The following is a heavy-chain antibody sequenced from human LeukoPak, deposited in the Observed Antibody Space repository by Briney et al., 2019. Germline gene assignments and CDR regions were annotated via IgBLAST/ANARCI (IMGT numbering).Heavy chain of an antibody. CDR3: ARAGELLAGQPSERYYFYYYDMDV. CDR1: GDSISSSGHY. J-gene: IGHJ6*02. Sequence: SETLSLTCSVSGDSISSSGHYWGWIRQPPGKGLEWIGSLYYTGTTYYNPSLKSRVTISVDTSKNQFSLKLSSVTAADTAVYYCARAGELLAGQPSERYYFYYYDMDVWGQGTTVTVSS. D-gene: IGHD1-26*01. CDR2: LYYTGTT. V-gene: IGHV4-39*07.